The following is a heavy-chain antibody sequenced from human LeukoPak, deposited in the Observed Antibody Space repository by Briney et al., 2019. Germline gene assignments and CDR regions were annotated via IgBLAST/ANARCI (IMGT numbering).Heavy chain of an antibody. J-gene: IGHJ4*02. D-gene: IGHD3-3*02. V-gene: IGHV3-20*04. CDR1: GFTFVDYG. CDR3: AKDIRHSHRYYFDY. Sequence: GRSLRLSCATSGFTFVDYGLNWVRRAPGKGLEWLCAINYNGAITDYADSVKGRFTISRDNAKNSLYLRMDSLRAEDTALYYCAKDIRHSHRYYFDYWGQGTLVTVSS. CDR2: INYNGAIT.